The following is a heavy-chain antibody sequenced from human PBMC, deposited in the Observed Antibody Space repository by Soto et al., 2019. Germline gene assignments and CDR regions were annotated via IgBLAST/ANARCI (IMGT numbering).Heavy chain of an antibody. CDR1: GVTFSSYA. V-gene: IGHV1-69*13. D-gene: IGHD5-18*01. CDR2: IIPIFGTA. CDR3: ARDATGYSYGYYNWFEP. Sequence: GASVKVSCKACGVTFSSYAISLLRQYPGQWLEWMGGIIPIFGTANYAQKFQGRVTITADESTSTAYMELSSLRSEDTAVYYCARDATGYSYGYYNWFEPWGQGTLVTVSS. J-gene: IGHJ5*02.